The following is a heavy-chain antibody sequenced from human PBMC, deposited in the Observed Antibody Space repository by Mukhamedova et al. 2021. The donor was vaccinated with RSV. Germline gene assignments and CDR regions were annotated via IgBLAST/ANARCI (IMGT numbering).Heavy chain of an antibody. CDR3: AREHPLRESHHPYY. V-gene: IGHV4-34*01. Sequence: IRQPPGKGLEWIGEINHSGSTNYNPSLKSRVTISVDTSKNQFSLKLSSVTAADTAVYYCAREHPLRESHHPYYWGQGTLVTVSS. CDR2: INHSGST. J-gene: IGHJ4*02. D-gene: IGHD4-17*01.